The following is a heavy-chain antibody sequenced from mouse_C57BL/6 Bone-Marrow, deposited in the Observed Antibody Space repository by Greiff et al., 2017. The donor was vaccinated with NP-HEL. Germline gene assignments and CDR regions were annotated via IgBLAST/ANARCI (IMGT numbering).Heavy chain of an antibody. D-gene: IGHD2-5*01. CDR2: IWSGGST. CDR3: ASPSIVTTCYAMDY. V-gene: IGHV2-2*01. Sequence: QVQLKESGPGLVQPSQRLSITCTVSGFSLTSYGVHWVRQSPGKGLEWLGVIWSGGSTDYNAAFISRLSISKDNSKSQVFFKMNSLQADDTAIYYCASPSIVTTCYAMDYWGQGTSVTVSS. J-gene: IGHJ4*01. CDR1: GFSLTSYG.